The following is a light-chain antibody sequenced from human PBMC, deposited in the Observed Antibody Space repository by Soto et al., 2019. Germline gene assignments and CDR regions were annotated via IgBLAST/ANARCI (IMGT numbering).Light chain of an antibody. CDR3: QQSYNFLFT. CDR1: QSINRY. V-gene: IGKV1-39*01. Sequence: DIQMTQSPSSLSASVGDTVTITCRASQSINRYLNWYQQKPGKAPNLLIYGATSLQSGVPSRFSGSGSATDFTLTISSLQPEDFATYFCQQSYNFLFTFGPGTKVDI. CDR2: GAT. J-gene: IGKJ3*01.